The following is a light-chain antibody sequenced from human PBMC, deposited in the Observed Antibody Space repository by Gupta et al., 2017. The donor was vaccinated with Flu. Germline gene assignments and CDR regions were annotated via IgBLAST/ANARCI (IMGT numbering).Light chain of an antibody. CDR3: QQDGSSPPT. Sequence: EIVLTQSPGTLSFSPGERATLSCRASQSVSSSYLAWYQQKPGQAPRLLIYGASSRATGIPDRFSGSGSGTDFTLTISRLEPEDFAVYYCQQDGSSPPTFGQGTKVEIK. J-gene: IGKJ1*01. V-gene: IGKV3-20*01. CDR1: QSVSSSY. CDR2: GAS.